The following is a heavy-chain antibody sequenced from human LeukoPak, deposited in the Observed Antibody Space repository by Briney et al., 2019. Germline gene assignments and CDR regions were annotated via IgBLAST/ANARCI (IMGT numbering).Heavy chain of an antibody. Sequence: GGSLKISCKGSGYSFTSYWIGWLRQMPGKGLEWMGIIYPGDSDTRYSPSFQGQVTISADKSISTAYLQWSSLQASDTAMYFCASGSGTYSPDYWGQGTLVTVSS. J-gene: IGHJ4*02. CDR3: ASGSGTYSPDY. CDR1: GYSFTSYW. CDR2: IYPGDSDT. D-gene: IGHD3-10*01. V-gene: IGHV5-51*01.